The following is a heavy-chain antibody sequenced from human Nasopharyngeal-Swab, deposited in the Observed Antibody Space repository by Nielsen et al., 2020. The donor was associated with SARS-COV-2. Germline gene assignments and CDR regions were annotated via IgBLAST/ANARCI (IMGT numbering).Heavy chain of an antibody. CDR2: MYDNEYT. J-gene: IGHJ3*02. CDR3: ARENWQLANVFDI. V-gene: IGHV4-59*01. CDR1: GASMSGYS. D-gene: IGHD6-19*01. Sequence: SETLSLTCTVSGASMSGYSWSWTRQPPGKGLEWIAFMYDNEYTNYNPPLRGRATISLDTSKNQFSLKVTSVTAADTAVYYCARENWQLANVFDIWGQGTMVTVSS.